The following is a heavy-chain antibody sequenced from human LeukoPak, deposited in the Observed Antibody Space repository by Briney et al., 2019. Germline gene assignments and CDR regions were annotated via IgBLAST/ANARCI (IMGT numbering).Heavy chain of an antibody. CDR1: GGSISIYY. Sequence: PSETLSLTCTVSGGSISIYYWNWLRQPPGKGREGFGYIYYSGSTYYHPSLKSRVTITVDTSKNHFSLKLSFATAADAALYYCARLRKLVWFGELSNYFDYWGQGTLVTVSS. CDR3: ARLRKLVWFGELSNYFDY. J-gene: IGHJ4*02. V-gene: IGHV4-59*06. CDR2: IYYSGST. D-gene: IGHD3-10*01.